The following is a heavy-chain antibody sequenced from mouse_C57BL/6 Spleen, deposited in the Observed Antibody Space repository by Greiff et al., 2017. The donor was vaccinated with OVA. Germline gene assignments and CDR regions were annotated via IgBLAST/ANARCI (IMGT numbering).Heavy chain of an antibody. CDR2: ISDGGGYT. CDR1: GFTFTSYA. V-gene: IGHV5-4*01. J-gene: IGHJ2*01. CDR3: ASVHGDEDYFDY. Sequence: VQLKQSGGGLVKPGGSLKLSCAASGFTFTSYAMSWVRQTPGKRLEWVAAISDGGGYTYYPDNVKGRFTLSIATATTNLYLQRSHLTSEDAAMYYGASVHGDEDYFDYWGQGTTLTVSS. D-gene: IGHD1-2*01.